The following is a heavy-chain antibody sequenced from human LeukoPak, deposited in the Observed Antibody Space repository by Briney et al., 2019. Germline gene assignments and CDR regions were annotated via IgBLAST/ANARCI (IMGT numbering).Heavy chain of an antibody. J-gene: IGHJ4*02. V-gene: IGHV4-30-4*01. CDR1: GGSISSGDYY. CDR3: ARGGEQQLEFDY. CDR2: IYYSGST. Sequence: PSETLSLTCTVSGGSISSGDYYWSWIRQPPGKGLVWIGYIYYSGSTYYNPSLKSRVTISVDTSKNQFSLKLSSVTAADTAVYYCARGGEQQLEFDYWGQGTLVTVSS. D-gene: IGHD6-13*01.